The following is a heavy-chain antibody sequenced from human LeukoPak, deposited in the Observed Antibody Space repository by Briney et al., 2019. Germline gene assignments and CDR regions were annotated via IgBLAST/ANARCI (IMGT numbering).Heavy chain of an antibody. CDR2: ISAYNGNT. Sequence: ASVKVSCKASGYTFTSYGISWVRQAPGQGLEWMGWISAYNGNTNYAQKLRGRVTMTTDTSTSTAYMELRSLRSDDTAVFYCARDSSTYYDYVWGSYRNYYFDYWGQGTLVTVSS. J-gene: IGHJ4*02. V-gene: IGHV1-18*01. CDR3: ARDSSTYYDYVWGSYRNYYFDY. CDR1: GYTFTSYG. D-gene: IGHD3-16*02.